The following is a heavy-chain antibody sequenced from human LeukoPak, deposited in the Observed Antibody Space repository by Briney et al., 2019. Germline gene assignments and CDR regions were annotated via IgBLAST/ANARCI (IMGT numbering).Heavy chain of an antibody. V-gene: IGHV3-7*03. CDR2: IKPDGRET. Sequence: GGSLRLSCAASGFTFSSYWMNWVRQAPGKGLEWVANIKPDGRETYYVDSVKGRFTISRDNSKNTLYLQMNSLRAEDTAVYYCAKRGLTAMAVLGFDYWGQGTLVTVSS. J-gene: IGHJ4*02. CDR3: AKRGLTAMAVLGFDY. D-gene: IGHD5-18*01. CDR1: GFTFSSYW.